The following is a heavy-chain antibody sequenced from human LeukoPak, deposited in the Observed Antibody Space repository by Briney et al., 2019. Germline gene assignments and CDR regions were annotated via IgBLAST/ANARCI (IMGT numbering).Heavy chain of an antibody. CDR1: GFTFSSYW. D-gene: IGHD3-10*01. CDR3: AREDYYASGSYYSPENALPRWFDP. Sequence: PGGSLRLSCAASGFTFSSYWMHWVRQAPGKGLVWVSRINSDGSSTIYADSVKGRFIISRDNSKNTLYLQMNSLRAEDTAVYYCAREDYYASGSYYSPENALPRWFDPWGQGTLVTVSS. V-gene: IGHV3-74*01. CDR2: INSDGSST. J-gene: IGHJ5*02.